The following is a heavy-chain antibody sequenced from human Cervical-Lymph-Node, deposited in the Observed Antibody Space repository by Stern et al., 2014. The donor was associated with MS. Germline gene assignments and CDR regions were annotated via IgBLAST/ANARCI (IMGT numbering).Heavy chain of an antibody. CDR2: IYPGDSET. CDR1: GFKFSIYW. CDR3: ARQTTAWASDV. V-gene: IGHV5-51*01. J-gene: IGHJ4*02. D-gene: IGHD1-14*01. Sequence: DVHLVESGAELIRPGESLKISCKGSGFKFSIYWIAWVRQMPGKGLEWMWIIYPGDSETRYSPSFQGQVTMSADKSTSTAYLQWSSLNASDTAMYFCARQTTAWASDVWGQGTLVTVSS.